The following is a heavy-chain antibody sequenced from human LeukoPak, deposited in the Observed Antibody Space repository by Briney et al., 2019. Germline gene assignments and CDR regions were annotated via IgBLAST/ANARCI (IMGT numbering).Heavy chain of an antibody. CDR3: ARGDGVYVY. V-gene: IGHV3-53*01. J-gene: IGHJ4*02. CDR2: IYFGGTT. Sequence: GGSPRLSCAASGFTVSSNYMTWVRQAPGQGLEWVSVIYFGGTTYYADSVKGRFTISRDNSKNTVYLQMNSLRVEDTAVYYCARGDGVYVYWGQGTLVTVSS. D-gene: IGHD5/OR15-5a*01. CDR1: GFTVSSNY.